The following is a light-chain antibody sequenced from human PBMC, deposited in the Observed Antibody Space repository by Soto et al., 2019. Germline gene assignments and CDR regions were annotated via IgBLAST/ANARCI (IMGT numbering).Light chain of an antibody. CDR2: HAS. V-gene: IGKV1-5*01. J-gene: IGKJ2*01. Sequence: DIQMTQSPSTLSASVGDRVTITCRASQSISSWLAWYQQKPGIAPKLLIYHASNLDSGVPSRFSGSGYGTEFTLTISSLQPDDFATYYCQHYDSFPHTFGQGPSWRSN. CDR3: QHYDSFPHT. CDR1: QSISSW.